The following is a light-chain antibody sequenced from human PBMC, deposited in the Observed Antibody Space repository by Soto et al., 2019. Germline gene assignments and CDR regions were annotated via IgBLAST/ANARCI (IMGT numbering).Light chain of an antibody. CDR3: GTWDSSLSAGV. J-gene: IGLJ1*01. CDR1: SSNIGNNY. V-gene: IGLV1-51*01. CDR2: DNN. Sequence: QSVLTQPPSVSAAPGQKVTISCSGSSSNIGNNYVSWYQQLPGTAPKLLIYDNNKRPSGIPDRFSGSKSGTSATLGITELQTGDEADYYCGTWDSSLSAGVFGTGTKVTV.